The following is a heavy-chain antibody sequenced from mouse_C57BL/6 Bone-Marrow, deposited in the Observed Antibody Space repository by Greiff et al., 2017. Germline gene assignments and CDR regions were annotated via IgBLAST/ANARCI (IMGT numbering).Heavy chain of an antibody. J-gene: IGHJ2*01. CDR3: ARSSITTVVRFDY. CDR2: INPNNGGT. Sequence: EVQLQQSGPELVKPGASVKISCKASGYTFTDYYMNWVKQSHGKSLEWIGDINPNNGGTSYNQKFKGKATLTVDKSSSTAYMELRSLTSEDSAVYYCARSSITTVVRFDYWGQGTTLTVSS. D-gene: IGHD1-1*01. CDR1: GYTFTDYY. V-gene: IGHV1-26*01.